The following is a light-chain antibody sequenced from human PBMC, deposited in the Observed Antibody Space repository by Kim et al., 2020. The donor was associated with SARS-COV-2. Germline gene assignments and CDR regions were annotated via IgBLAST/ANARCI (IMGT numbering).Light chain of an antibody. CDR3: QQYKSWYT. CDR1: QSISSW. J-gene: IGKJ2*01. CDR2: KAS. V-gene: IGKV1-5*03. Sequence: LFAPVGDRVPIPCRASQSISSWLALDQQKPGKAPKVLISKASTLESGVSSRFSGSGSGTEFTLTISSLQPDDFATYYCQQYKSWYTFGQGTKLEI.